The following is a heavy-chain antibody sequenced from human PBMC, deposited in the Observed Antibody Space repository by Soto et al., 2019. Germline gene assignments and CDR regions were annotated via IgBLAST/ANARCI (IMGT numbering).Heavy chain of an antibody. CDR3: ARTRSFTLGFYYDGMDV. D-gene: IGHD6-6*01. Sequence: AESLKISCKGSGYSFADYWIAWVRQMPVEGLEWMGIISPGDSDTRYSPSFQGQVTISADKSLRTAYLQWTSLKASDTALYYCARTRSFTLGFYYDGMDVWGQGTTVTVS. CDR2: ISPGDSDT. CDR1: GYSFADYW. J-gene: IGHJ6*02. V-gene: IGHV5-51*01.